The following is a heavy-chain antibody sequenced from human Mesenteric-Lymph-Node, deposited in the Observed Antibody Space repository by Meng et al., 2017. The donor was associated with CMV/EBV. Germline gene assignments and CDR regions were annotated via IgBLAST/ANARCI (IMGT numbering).Heavy chain of an antibody. Sequence: SETLSLTCTVSGGSISSYYWSWIRQPPGKGLEWIGYIYYSGSTYYNPSLKSRVTISVDTSKNQFSLKLSSVTAADTAVYYCARVMRDVVVVPAAYSRGRYYFDYWGQGTLVTVSS. V-gene: IGHV4-59*08. J-gene: IGHJ4*02. CDR1: GGSISSYY. D-gene: IGHD2-2*01. CDR3: ARVMRDVVVVPAAYSRGRYYFDY. CDR2: IYYSGST.